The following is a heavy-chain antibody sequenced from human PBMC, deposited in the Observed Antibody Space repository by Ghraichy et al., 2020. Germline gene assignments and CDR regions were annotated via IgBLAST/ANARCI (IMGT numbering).Heavy chain of an antibody. D-gene: IGHD3-22*01. CDR3: AKVRYYYDSSGYYRLLYFDY. Sequence: ESLNISCAASGFTFSSYAMSWVRQAPGKGLEWVSAISGSGGSTYYADSVKGRFTISRDNSKNTLYLQMNSLRAEDTAVYYCAKVRYYYDSSGYYRLLYFDYWGQGTLVTVSS. CDR2: ISGSGGST. V-gene: IGHV3-23*01. CDR1: GFTFSSYA. J-gene: IGHJ4*02.